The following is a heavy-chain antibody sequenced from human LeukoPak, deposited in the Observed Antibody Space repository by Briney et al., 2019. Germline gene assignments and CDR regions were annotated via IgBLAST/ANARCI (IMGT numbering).Heavy chain of an antibody. CDR2: IFYSGTT. J-gene: IGHJ5*02. D-gene: IGHD3-10*01. Sequence: SETLSLTCTVSGGSISSDSYYWGWLRQTPGHGLQWIGTIFYSGTTYYNPSLKRRATISVDTSKTQFSLRLSSVTAADTAFYYGARQEDVRVTLVRGMTMTPPYFDPWGQGTLVTVSP. CDR1: GGSISSDSYY. V-gene: IGHV4-39*01. CDR3: ARQEDVRVTLVRGMTMTPPYFDP.